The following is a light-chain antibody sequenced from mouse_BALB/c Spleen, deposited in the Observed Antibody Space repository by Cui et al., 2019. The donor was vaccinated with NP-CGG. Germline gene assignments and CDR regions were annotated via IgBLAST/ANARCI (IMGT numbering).Light chain of an antibody. V-gene: IGLV1*01. J-gene: IGLJ1*01. CDR3: ALWYSNHWV. CDR2: GTN. CDR1: TGAVITSNY. Sequence: QAVVTQESAITTSPGETVTLTCRSSTGAVITSNYANWVQEKPDHLFTGLIGGTNNRVPGVPARFSGSLIGDKAVLTITGAQTEDEAIYFCALWYSNHWVFGGGTKLTVL.